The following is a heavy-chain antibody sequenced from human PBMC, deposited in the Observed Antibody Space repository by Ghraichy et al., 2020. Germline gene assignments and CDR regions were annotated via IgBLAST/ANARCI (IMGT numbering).Heavy chain of an antibody. CDR1: GFTFDDYA. CDR3: AKDIGYSSGWKGWFDP. Sequence: GGSLRLSCAASGFTFDDYAMHWVRQAPGKGLEWVSGISWNSGSIGYADSVKGRFTISRDNAKNSLYLQMNSLRAEDTALYYCAKDIGYSSGWKGWFDPWGQGTLVTVSS. CDR2: ISWNSGSI. J-gene: IGHJ5*02. D-gene: IGHD6-19*01. V-gene: IGHV3-9*01.